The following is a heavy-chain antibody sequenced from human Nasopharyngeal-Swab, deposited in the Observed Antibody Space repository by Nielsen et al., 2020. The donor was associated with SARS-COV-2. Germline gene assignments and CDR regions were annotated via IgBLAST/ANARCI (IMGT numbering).Heavy chain of an antibody. Sequence: GGSLTLSCTASGFSFVDYAMSWFRQAPGKGLEWIAFIRSNIHGGTTEYAASVRGRFVMSRDDSKLIAYLLLNSLKTEDTGVYYCTRVLVAAGPMLDYWGQGTLVTVSS. CDR1: GFSFVDYA. J-gene: IGHJ4*02. D-gene: IGHD6-13*01. CDR2: IRSNIHGGTT. V-gene: IGHV3-49*03. CDR3: TRVLVAAGPMLDY.